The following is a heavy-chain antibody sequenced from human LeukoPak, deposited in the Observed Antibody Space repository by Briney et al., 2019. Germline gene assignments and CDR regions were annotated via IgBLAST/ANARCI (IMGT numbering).Heavy chain of an antibody. J-gene: IGHJ4*02. CDR1: GFTFSSYG. CDR3: ARGRSRIDY. V-gene: IGHV3-7*05. CDR2: IKQDGSEK. Sequence: GRSQRLSCAASGFTFSSYGMHWVRQTPGKGLEWVANIKQDGSEKYYVDSVKGRFTISRDNAKNSLYLQMNSLRAEDTAVYYCARGRSRIDYWGQGTLVTVSS.